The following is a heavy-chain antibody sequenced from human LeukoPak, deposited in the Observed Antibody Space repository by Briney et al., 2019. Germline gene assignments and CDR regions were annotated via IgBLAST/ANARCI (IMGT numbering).Heavy chain of an antibody. CDR3: ARRFLEWLSNASGSYYYMDV. V-gene: IGHV3-20*04. CDR1: GSTFDDYG. Sequence: GGSLRLSCAASGSTFDDYGMSWVRQAPGKGLEWVSGINWNGGSTGYADSVKGRFTISRDNAKNSLYLQMNSLRAEDTALYYCARRFLEWLSNASGSYYYMDVWGKGTTVTVSS. D-gene: IGHD3-3*01. J-gene: IGHJ6*03. CDR2: INWNGGST.